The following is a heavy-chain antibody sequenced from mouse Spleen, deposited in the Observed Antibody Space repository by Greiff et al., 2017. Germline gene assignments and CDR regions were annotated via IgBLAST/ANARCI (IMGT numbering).Heavy chain of an antibody. CDR1: GFSFNTYA. V-gene: IGHV10-1*01. Sequence: EVKLVESGGGLVQPKGSLKLSCAASGFSFNTYAMNWVRQAPGKGLEWVARIRSKSNNYATYYADSVKDRFTISRDDSESMLYLQMNNLKTEDTAMYYCVRQGDYATAFAYWGQGTLVTVSA. D-gene: IGHD2-4*01. J-gene: IGHJ3*01. CDR2: IRSKSNNYAT. CDR3: VRQGDYATAFAY.